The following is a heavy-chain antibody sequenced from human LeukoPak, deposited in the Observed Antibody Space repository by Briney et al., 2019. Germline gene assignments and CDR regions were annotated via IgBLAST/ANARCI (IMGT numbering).Heavy chain of an antibody. V-gene: IGHV1-18*01. CDR2: ISAYNGNT. J-gene: IGHJ4*02. CDR1: SYTFTSYG. D-gene: IGHD3-22*01. Sequence: GASVKVSCKASSYTFTSYGISWVRQAPGQGLEWMGWISAYNGNTNYAQKLQGRVTMTTDTSTSTAYMELRSLRSDDTAVYYCASGYYYDSSGYYEGYYFDYWGQGTLVTVSS. CDR3: ASGYYYDSSGYYEGYYFDY.